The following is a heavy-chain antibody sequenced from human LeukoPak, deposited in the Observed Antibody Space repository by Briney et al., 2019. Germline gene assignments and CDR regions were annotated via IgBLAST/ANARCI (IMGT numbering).Heavy chain of an antibody. V-gene: IGHV3-30*18. CDR3: AKDGGSSSWSWFGY. D-gene: IGHD6-13*01. Sequence: GGSLRLSCAASGFTFSSYGMHWVRQAPGKGLEWVAVISYDGSNKYYADSVKGRFTISRDNSKNTLYLQMNSLRAEDTAVYYCAKDGGSSSWSWFGYWGQGTLVTVSS. J-gene: IGHJ4*02. CDR1: GFTFSSYG. CDR2: ISYDGSNK.